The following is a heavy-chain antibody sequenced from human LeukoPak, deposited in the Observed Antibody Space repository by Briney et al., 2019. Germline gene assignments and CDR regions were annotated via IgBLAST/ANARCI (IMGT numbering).Heavy chain of an antibody. V-gene: IGHV4-59*12. Sequence: SETLSLTCTLSGCSISSYDWSWIRQPPGKGLEWIGYIYHSGSTNYNPSLKSRVTISVYPSKNQFSLKLSSVTAADTAVYYCARGGGYASAIGYWGQGALVTVSS. D-gene: IGHD5-12*01. CDR1: GCSISSYD. CDR2: IYHSGST. J-gene: IGHJ4*02. CDR3: ARGGGYASAIGY.